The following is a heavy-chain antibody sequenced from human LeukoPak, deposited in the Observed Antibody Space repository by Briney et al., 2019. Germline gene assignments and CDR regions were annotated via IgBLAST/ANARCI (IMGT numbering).Heavy chain of an antibody. J-gene: IGHJ5*02. CDR3: AREPLIPNFSWFDP. V-gene: IGHV4-39*07. CDR1: GGSISSSSYC. D-gene: IGHD1-14*01. CDR2: IYYSGST. Sequence: SETLSLTCTVSGGSISSSSYCWGWIRQPPGKGLEWIGSIYYSGSTYYNPSLKSRVTISVDTSKNQFSLKLSSVTAADTAVYYCAREPLIPNFSWFDPWGQGTLVTVSS.